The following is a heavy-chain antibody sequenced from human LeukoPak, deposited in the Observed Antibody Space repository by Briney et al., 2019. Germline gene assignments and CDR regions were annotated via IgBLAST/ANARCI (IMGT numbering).Heavy chain of an antibody. D-gene: IGHD4-17*01. Sequence: PGGSLRLSFAASGFTFSSYSMNWVRQAPGKGLEWVSSISSSSSYIYYADSVKGRFTISRDNAENSLYLHMNSLRAEDTAVYYCARDMCSTVTIHYYYYGMDVWGQGTTVTVSS. CDR1: GFTFSSYS. CDR3: ARDMCSTVTIHYYYYGMDV. CDR2: ISSSSSYI. J-gene: IGHJ6*02. V-gene: IGHV3-21*01.